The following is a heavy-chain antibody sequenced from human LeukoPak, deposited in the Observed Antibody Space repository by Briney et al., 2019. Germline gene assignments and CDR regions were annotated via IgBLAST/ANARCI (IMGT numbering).Heavy chain of an antibody. D-gene: IGHD3-10*01. CDR2: INPSGGST. Sequence: ASVKVSCKASGYTFTSYYMHWVRQAPGQGLEWMGIINPSGGSTSYAQKFQGRVTMTRDMSTSTVYMELSSLRSEDTAVYYCARAPSMVRGVIYYYMDVWGKGTTVTISS. CDR3: ARAPSMVRGVIYYYMDV. V-gene: IGHV1-46*01. CDR1: GYTFTSYY. J-gene: IGHJ6*03.